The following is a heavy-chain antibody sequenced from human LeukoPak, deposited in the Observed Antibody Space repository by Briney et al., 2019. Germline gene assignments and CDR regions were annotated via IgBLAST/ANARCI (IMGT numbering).Heavy chain of an antibody. CDR1: GGTFSRYA. D-gene: IGHD3-10*01. J-gene: IGHJ5*02. CDR2: ISAYNGNT. Sequence: ASVKVSCKASGGTFSRYAISWVRQAPGQGPEWMGWISAYNGNTNYAQKLQGRVTMTTDTSTSTAYMELRSLRSDDTAVYYCARALLWFGELSYWFDPWGQGTLVTVSS. CDR3: ARALLWFGELSYWFDP. V-gene: IGHV1-18*01.